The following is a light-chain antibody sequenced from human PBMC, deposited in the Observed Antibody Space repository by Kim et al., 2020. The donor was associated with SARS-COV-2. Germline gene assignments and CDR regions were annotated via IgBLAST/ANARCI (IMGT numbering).Light chain of an antibody. CDR3: QAWDSSVV. CDR1: KLGDKY. J-gene: IGLJ2*01. V-gene: IGLV3-1*01. Sequence: SYELTQPPSVSMSPGQTASITCSGDKLGDKYACWYQQKPGQSPVLVIYQDSKRPSGIPERFSGSNSGNTATLTISGTQAMDEADYYCQAWDSSVVFGGG. CDR2: QDS.